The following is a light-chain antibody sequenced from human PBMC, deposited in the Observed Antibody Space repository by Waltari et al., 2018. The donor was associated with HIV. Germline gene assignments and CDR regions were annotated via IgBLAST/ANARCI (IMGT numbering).Light chain of an antibody. CDR2: AAS. J-gene: IGKJ2*01. Sequence: DIQMTQSPSSLSASVGDRVIITCRASQAIANNLNWYQQKPGKAPKVLIYAASSLESGVPSRFSGSGFGTDFTLTITALQPEDFGTYYCQQSYSTPPYTFGPGTKLEI. V-gene: IGKV1-39*01. CDR1: QAIANN. CDR3: QQSYSTPPYT.